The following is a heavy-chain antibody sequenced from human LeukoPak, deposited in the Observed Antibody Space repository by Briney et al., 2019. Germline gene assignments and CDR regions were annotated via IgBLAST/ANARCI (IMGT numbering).Heavy chain of an antibody. J-gene: IGHJ4*02. Sequence: SETLSLTCTVSGGSISSYYWNWIRQPAGKGLEWIGRIYTSGSTNYNPSLKSRVTMSVDTSKNQFSLKLSSVTAADTAVYYCARDRDCTNGICYYQFEYWGEGTLVTVSS. CDR1: GGSISSYY. V-gene: IGHV4-4*07. CDR2: IYTSGST. CDR3: ARDRDCTNGICYYQFEY. D-gene: IGHD2-8*01.